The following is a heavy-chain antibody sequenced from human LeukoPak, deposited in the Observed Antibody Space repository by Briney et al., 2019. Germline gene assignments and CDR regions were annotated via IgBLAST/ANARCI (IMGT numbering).Heavy chain of an antibody. V-gene: IGHV3-48*01. D-gene: IGHD5-24*01. Sequence: GGSLRLSCAASGFTFSDYSMNWVRQAPGKGLEWISYIGIDSGNTNYADSVKGRFTISGDKAKNSLYLQMNSLRIEDTAVYYCARDYKYAFDNWGQGTLVTVSS. J-gene: IGHJ4*02. CDR2: IGIDSGNT. CDR3: ARDYKYAFDN. CDR1: GFTFSDYS.